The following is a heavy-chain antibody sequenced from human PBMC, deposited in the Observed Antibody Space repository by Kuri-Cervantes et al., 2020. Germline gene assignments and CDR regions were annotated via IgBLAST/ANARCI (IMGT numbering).Heavy chain of an antibody. D-gene: IGHD3-10*01. V-gene: IGHV3-23*01. CDR2: ISGSGGST. CDR3: AKGRTYYGSGPFDP. Sequence: GGSLRLSCAASGFTFTSYAMSWVRQAPGKGLEWVSAISGSGGSTYYADSVKGRFTISRDNSKNTLYLQMNSLRAEDTAVYYCAKGRTYYGSGPFDPWGQGTLVTVSS. CDR1: GFTFTSYA. J-gene: IGHJ5*02.